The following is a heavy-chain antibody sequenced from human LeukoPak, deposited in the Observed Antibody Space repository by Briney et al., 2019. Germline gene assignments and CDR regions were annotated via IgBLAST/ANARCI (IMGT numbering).Heavy chain of an antibody. J-gene: IGHJ4*02. Sequence: GGSLRLSCAASGFTFTTYAISWVRLAPGKGLEWVSSISGSGGRTDYADSVKGRFTISRDNSKNTLFLQMNSLRAEDTAVYYCAKSSYYDSSGYCREYYFDYWGQGTLVTVSS. CDR3: AKSSYYDSSGYCREYYFDY. CDR1: GFTFTTYA. V-gene: IGHV3-23*01. D-gene: IGHD3-22*01. CDR2: ISGSGGRT.